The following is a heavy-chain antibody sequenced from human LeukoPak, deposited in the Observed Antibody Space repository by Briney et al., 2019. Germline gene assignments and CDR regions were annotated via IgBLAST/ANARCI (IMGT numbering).Heavy chain of an antibody. CDR2: ISAYNGNT. V-gene: IGHV1-18*01. CDR1: GYTFTSYG. Sequence: GASVKASCKASGYTFTSYGISWVRQAPGQGLEWMGWISAYNGNTNYAQKLQGRVTMTTDTSTSTAHMELRSLRSDDTAVYYCAKNYYGSGSYYPFDYWGQGTLVTVSS. D-gene: IGHD3-10*01. J-gene: IGHJ4*02. CDR3: AKNYYGSGSYYPFDY.